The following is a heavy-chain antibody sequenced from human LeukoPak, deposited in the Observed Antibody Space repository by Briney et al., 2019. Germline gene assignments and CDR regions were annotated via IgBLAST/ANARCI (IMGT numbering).Heavy chain of an antibody. CDR1: AYTFTSYD. CDR2: MNPISGNT. CDR3: ARDLGASTMIFFDY. J-gene: IGHJ4*02. V-gene: IGHV1-8*01. D-gene: IGHD3-22*01. Sequence: ASVTVSCKASAYTFTSYDINWVRQADGQGLEWMGWMNPISGNTGYAQKFQGRVTMTTDTSTSTAYMELRSLTSDDTAVYYCARDLGASTMIFFDYWGQGTLVTVSS.